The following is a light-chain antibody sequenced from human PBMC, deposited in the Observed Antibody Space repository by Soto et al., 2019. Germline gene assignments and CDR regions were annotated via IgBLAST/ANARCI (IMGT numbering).Light chain of an antibody. Sequence: QSALTQPASVSGSPGQSITISCTGTRSDVGSYNLVSWYQQHPGKAPKVMIFEGSKWPSGVSNRFSGSKSGNTASLTISGLQAEDEADYYCCSYAGSTTFIFGTGTKLTVL. CDR3: CSYAGSTTFI. CDR1: RSDVGSYNL. V-gene: IGLV2-23*03. J-gene: IGLJ1*01. CDR2: EGS.